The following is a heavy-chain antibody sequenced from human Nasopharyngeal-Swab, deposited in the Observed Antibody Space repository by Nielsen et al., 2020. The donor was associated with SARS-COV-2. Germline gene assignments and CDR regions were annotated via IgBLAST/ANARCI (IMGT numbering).Heavy chain of an antibody. D-gene: IGHD5-18*01. Sequence: ASVKVSYKASGYTFTNHFMHWVRQAPGQGLEWMGMINPSGGSTGYAQNFQGRVTVTRDTSTSTVYMGLSSLSSEDTAVYYCARGYSYGLAYWGQGTLVTVSP. V-gene: IGHV1-46*01. CDR1: GYTFTNHF. CDR2: INPSGGST. CDR3: ARGYSYGLAY. J-gene: IGHJ4*02.